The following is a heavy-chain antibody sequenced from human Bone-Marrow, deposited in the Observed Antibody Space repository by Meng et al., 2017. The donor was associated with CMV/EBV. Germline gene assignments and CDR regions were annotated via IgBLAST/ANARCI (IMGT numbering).Heavy chain of an antibody. Sequence: GESLKISCAASGFTFSSYGMHWVRQAPGKGLEWVANIKEDGSEKYYVDSVKGRFTISRDNSKNTLYLQMNSLRAEDTAVYYCARDRGGYYSSSSVGYYYYGMDVWGQGTTVTVSS. V-gene: IGHV3-7*01. D-gene: IGHD6-6*01. J-gene: IGHJ6*02. CDR3: ARDRGGYYSSSSVGYYYYGMDV. CDR1: GFTFSSYG. CDR2: IKEDGSEK.